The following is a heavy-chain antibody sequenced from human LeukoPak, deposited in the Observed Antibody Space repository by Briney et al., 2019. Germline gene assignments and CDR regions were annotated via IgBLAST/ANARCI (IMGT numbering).Heavy chain of an antibody. V-gene: IGHV4-34*01. CDR1: GGSFSGYY. J-gene: IGHJ6*02. Sequence: SETLSLTCAVYGGSFSGYYWGWIRQPPGEGRGWVGEINHRGSTNYNPSLTSRHTISVDTSKNHSSLKLSSVPAADTAVYYCARAALTVTSVYHGMDVWGQKPTVTVSS. CDR3: ARAALTVTSVYHGMDV. CDR2: INHRGST. D-gene: IGHD4-17*01.